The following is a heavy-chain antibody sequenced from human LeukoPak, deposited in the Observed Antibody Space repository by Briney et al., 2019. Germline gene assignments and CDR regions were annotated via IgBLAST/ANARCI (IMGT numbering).Heavy chain of an antibody. CDR3: ASGDYAFDY. J-gene: IGHJ4*02. CDR1: RFTFSTYN. Sequence: GGSLRLSCAASRFTFSTYNMNWVRQAPGKGLEWVSSVSYSSTYTYYADSVKGRSTISRDNAKNSLYLQMNSLRAEDTAVYYCASGDYAFDYWGQGTLVTVSS. V-gene: IGHV3-21*01. CDR2: VSYSSTYT. D-gene: IGHD4-17*01.